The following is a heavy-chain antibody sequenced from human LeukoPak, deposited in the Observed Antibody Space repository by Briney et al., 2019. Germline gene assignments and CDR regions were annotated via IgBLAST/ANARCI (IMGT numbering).Heavy chain of an antibody. V-gene: IGHV1-69*13. Sequence: SVNVSCKASGGTFSSYAISWVRQAPGQGLEWMGGIIPIFGTANYAQKFQGRVTITADESTSTAYMELSSLRSEDTAVYYCASGYSSGFGSVAPLDYWGQGTLVTVSS. CDR3: ASGYSSGFGSVAPLDY. CDR2: IIPIFGTA. J-gene: IGHJ4*02. CDR1: GGTFSSYA. D-gene: IGHD6-19*01.